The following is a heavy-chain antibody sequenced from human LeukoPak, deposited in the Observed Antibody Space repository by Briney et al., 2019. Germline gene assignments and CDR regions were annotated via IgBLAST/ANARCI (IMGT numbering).Heavy chain of an antibody. Sequence: GGSLRLSCEASGFTFSNYGMHWVRQAPGKGLEWVAAIWDDGSNKYYADSVKGRFTISRDNSKNTLYLQMNSLRAEDTAVYYCARDRYYYDSSGYPVDVWGKGTTVTVSS. J-gene: IGHJ6*04. D-gene: IGHD3-22*01. CDR1: GFTFSNYG. V-gene: IGHV3-33*01. CDR2: IWDDGSNK. CDR3: ARDRYYYDSSGYPVDV.